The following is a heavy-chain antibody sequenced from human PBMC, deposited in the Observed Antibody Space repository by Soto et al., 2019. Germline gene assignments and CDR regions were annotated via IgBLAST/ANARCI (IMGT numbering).Heavy chain of an antibody. D-gene: IGHD1-26*01. J-gene: IGHJ6*02. CDR1: GFTFSGFA. CDR2: IRSKPHNYAT. CDR3: TRIGSVEDRYYYYYGIDV. Sequence: EVQLVESGGGLAQPGGSLKLSCAASGFTFSGFAMHWVRQASGQRLEWVGRIRSKPHNYATAYAASVEGRFIVSRDDSKNTAYLQMNSLKTEDTAIYYCTRIGSVEDRYYYYYGIDVWGQGTTVTVSS. V-gene: IGHV3-73*01.